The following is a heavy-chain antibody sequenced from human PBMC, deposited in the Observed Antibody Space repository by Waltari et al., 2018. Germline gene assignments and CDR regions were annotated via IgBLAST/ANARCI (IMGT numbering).Heavy chain of an antibody. J-gene: IGHJ4*02. Sequence: QLQLQESGPGLVKPSETRSLTCTGSGGSISSSSYSWGWIRQPPGTGLEWIGSIYSSGSTYYNPSLKSRVTISVDTSKNQFSLKLSSVTAADTAVYYCASTVYYDSSGWTYYFDYWGQGTLVTVSS. V-gene: IGHV4-39*01. CDR2: IYSSGST. CDR1: GGSISSSSYS. CDR3: ASTVYYDSSGWTYYFDY. D-gene: IGHD3-22*01.